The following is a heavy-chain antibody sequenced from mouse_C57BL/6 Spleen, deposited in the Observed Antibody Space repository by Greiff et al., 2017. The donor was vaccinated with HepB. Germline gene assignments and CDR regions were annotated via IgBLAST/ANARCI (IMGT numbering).Heavy chain of an antibody. CDR2: IRSKSNNYAT. J-gene: IGHJ2*01. Sequence: EVQLVESGGGLVQPKGSLKLSCAASGFSFNTYAMNWVRQAPGKGLEWVARIRSKSNNYATYYADSVKDRFTISRDDSESMLYLQMNNLKTEDTAMYYCVRQDYYGRSYDYWGQGTTLTVSS. V-gene: IGHV10-1*01. CDR3: VRQDYYGRSYDY. D-gene: IGHD1-1*01. CDR1: GFSFNTYA.